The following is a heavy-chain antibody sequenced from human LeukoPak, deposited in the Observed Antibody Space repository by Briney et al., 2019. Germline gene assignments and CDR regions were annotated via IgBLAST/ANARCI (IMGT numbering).Heavy chain of an antibody. D-gene: IGHD4-17*01. CDR1: GFTFSSYG. Sequence: GGSLRLSCAASGFTFSSYGMSWVSQAPGKGLEWVSAISGSGGSTYYADSVKGRFTISRDNSKNTLYLQMNSLRAEDTAVYYCAKRPNYGDFFYFDYWGQGTLVTVSS. J-gene: IGHJ4*02. V-gene: IGHV3-23*01. CDR2: ISGSGGST. CDR3: AKRPNYGDFFYFDY.